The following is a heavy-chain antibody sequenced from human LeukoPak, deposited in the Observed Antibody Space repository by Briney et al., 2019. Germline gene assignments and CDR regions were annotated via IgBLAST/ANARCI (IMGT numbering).Heavy chain of an antibody. J-gene: IGHJ4*02. Sequence: GGSLRLSCAASGFTFSSYSMNWVRQAPGKGLEWVSSISSSSYIYYADSVKGRFTISRDNAKNSLYLQMNSLRAEDTAVYYCARDGLVGGYLDYWGQGTLVTVSS. V-gene: IGHV3-21*01. CDR3: ARDGLVGGYLDY. CDR2: ISSSSYI. CDR1: GFTFSSYS. D-gene: IGHD1-26*01.